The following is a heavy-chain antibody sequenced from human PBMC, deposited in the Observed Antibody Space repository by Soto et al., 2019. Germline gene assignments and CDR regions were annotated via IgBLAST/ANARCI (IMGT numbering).Heavy chain of an antibody. V-gene: IGHV3-21*01. CDR1: GFTFSSYS. D-gene: IGHD2-15*01. Sequence: GGSLRLSCAASGFTFSSYSMNWVRQAPGKGLEWVSSISSSSSYIYYADSVKGRFTISRDNAKNSLYLQMNSLRAEDTAVYYCARDCSGGSCYRWFDPWGQGTLVTVSS. J-gene: IGHJ5*02. CDR2: ISSSSSYI. CDR3: ARDCSGGSCYRWFDP.